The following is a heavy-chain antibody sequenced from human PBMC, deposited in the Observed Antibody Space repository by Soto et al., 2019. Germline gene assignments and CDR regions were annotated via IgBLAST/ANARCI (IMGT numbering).Heavy chain of an antibody. J-gene: IGHJ4*02. CDR3: ARHEAQWLVRAYSRDY. CDR1: GGSISSSSYY. Sequence: QLQLQESGPGLVKPSETLSLTCTVSGGSISSSSYYWGWIRQPPGKGLEWIGSIYYSGSTYYNPCLTSRRPVAGDTPKSQFSLKLSSVAAADTAVYYCARHEAQWLVRAYSRDYLGQGTLVTVSS. D-gene: IGHD6-19*01. CDR2: IYYSGST. V-gene: IGHV4-39*01.